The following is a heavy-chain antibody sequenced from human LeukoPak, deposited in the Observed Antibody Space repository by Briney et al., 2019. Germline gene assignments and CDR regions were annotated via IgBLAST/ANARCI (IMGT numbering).Heavy chain of an antibody. D-gene: IGHD3-10*01. CDR1: GGSISSYY. CDR2: IYYSGST. Sequence: SETLSLTCTVSGGSISSYYWSWIRQPAGKGLEWIGYIYYSGSTNYNPSLKSRVTISVDTSKNQFSLKLSSVTAADTAVYYCARDRYYYGSGSYYNLDYWGQGTLVTVSS. CDR3: ARDRYYYGSGSYYNLDY. V-gene: IGHV4-59*01. J-gene: IGHJ4*02.